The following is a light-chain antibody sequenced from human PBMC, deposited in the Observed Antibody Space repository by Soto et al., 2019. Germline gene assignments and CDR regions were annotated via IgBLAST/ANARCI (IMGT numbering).Light chain of an antibody. CDR2: LNSDGSH. CDR3: QTWGPGFNWV. Sequence: QPVLTQSPSASASLGASVKLTCTLSSGHSSYPIAWHQQQPEKGPRYLMKLNSDGSHTKGDGIPDRFSGSSSGAERYLTISSLQSEDDAAYYCQTWGPGFNWVFGAGTKLTVL. V-gene: IGLV4-69*01. CDR1: SGHSSYP. J-gene: IGLJ3*02.